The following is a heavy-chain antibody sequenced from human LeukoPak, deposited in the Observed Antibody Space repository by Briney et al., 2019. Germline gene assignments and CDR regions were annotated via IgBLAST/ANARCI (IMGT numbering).Heavy chain of an antibody. CDR3: ACYGSGSRNWFDP. CDR1: GFTFSSYA. Sequence: PGGSMRLSCAASGFTFSSYAMSWVRQAPGKGLEWVSAISGSGGSTYYADSVKGRFTISRDNSKNTLYLQMNSLRAEDTAVYYCACYGSGSRNWFDPWGQGTLVTVSS. J-gene: IGHJ5*02. D-gene: IGHD3-10*01. V-gene: IGHV3-23*01. CDR2: ISGSGGST.